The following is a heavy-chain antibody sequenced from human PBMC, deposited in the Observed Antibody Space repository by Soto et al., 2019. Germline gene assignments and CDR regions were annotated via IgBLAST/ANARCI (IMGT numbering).Heavy chain of an antibody. Sequence: GGSLRLSCAASGFTFSSYEMNWVRQAPGKGLEWVSYISSSGSTIYYADSVKGRFTISRDNAKNSLYLQMNSLRAEDTAVYYCARDKLRFLEWPIGPGGYFDYWGQGTLVTVSS. CDR2: ISSSGSTI. CDR3: ARDKLRFLEWPIGPGGYFDY. D-gene: IGHD3-3*01. CDR1: GFTFSSYE. V-gene: IGHV3-48*03. J-gene: IGHJ4*02.